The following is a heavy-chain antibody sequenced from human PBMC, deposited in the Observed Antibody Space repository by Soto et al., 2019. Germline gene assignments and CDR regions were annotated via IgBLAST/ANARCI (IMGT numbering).Heavy chain of an antibody. CDR1: GDSISRGGYF. CDR2: IYDSGSA. Sequence: QVQLQESGPGLVKPSQTLSLTCIVSGDSISRGGYFWTWIRQHPGKGLEWIGYIYDSGSAFYNPSLNSRVTISVDTSKNQFSLNLRSVTAADTAVFYCARGILRPNHYMDVWGKGTGVAVSS. D-gene: IGHD1-26*01. CDR3: ARGILRPNHYMDV. V-gene: IGHV4-31*03. J-gene: IGHJ6*03.